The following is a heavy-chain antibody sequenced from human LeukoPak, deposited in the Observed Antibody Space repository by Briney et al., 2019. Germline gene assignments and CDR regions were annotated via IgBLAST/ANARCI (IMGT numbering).Heavy chain of an antibody. CDR2: ISGSGGST. CDR3: AKPLCITMIVVATQGDAFDI. Sequence: RAGGSLRLSCAASGFTFSSYGMHWVRQAPGKGLEWVSTISGSGGSTYYADSVKGRFTISRDNSKNTLYLQMNSLRAEDTAVYYCAKPLCITMIVVATQGDAFDIWGQGTMVTVSS. CDR1: GFTFSSYG. J-gene: IGHJ3*02. D-gene: IGHD3-22*01. V-gene: IGHV3-23*01.